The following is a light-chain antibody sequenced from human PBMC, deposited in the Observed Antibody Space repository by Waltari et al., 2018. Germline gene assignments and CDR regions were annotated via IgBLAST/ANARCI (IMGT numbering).Light chain of an antibody. CDR1: QRVSSY. CDR3: QQRSNWHPT. J-gene: IGKJ2*01. CDR2: DAS. Sequence: EIVLTQSPATLSLSPGERATLSCRASQRVSSYLAWYQQKPGQAPRLLIYDASNRATGIPARFSGSGPGTDFTLTISSLEPEDFAVYYCQQRSNWHPTFGQGTKLEIK. V-gene: IGKV3D-11*02.